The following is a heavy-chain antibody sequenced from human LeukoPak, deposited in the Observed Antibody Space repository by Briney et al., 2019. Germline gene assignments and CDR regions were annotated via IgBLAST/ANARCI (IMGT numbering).Heavy chain of an antibody. D-gene: IGHD3-9*01. CDR1: GFNFSSYA. CDR3: AKDRYYDILTGYPSDAFDI. V-gene: IGHV3-23*01. J-gene: IGHJ3*02. Sequence: PGGSLRLSCAASGFNFSSYAMSWVRQAPGKGLEWVSAISGSGGSTYYADSVKGRFTISRDNSKNTLYLQMNSLRAEDTAVYYCAKDRYYDILTGYPSDAFDIWGQGTMVTVSS. CDR2: ISGSGGST.